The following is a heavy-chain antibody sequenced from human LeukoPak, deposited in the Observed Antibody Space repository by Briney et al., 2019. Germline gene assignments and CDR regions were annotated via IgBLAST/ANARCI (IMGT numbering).Heavy chain of an antibody. V-gene: IGHV1-2*02. Sequence: VASVKVSCKASGYTSTGYYMHWVRQAPGQGLEWMGWINPNSGGTNYAQKFQGRVTMTRDMSISTAYMELSRLRSDDTAVYYCARTLQSGYDPTIDYWGQGTLVTVSS. CDR3: ARTLQSGYDPTIDY. J-gene: IGHJ4*02. CDR1: GYTSTGYY. D-gene: IGHD5-12*01. CDR2: INPNSGGT.